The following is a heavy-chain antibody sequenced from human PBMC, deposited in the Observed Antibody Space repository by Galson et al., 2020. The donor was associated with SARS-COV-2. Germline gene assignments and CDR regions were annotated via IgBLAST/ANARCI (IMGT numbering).Heavy chain of an antibody. D-gene: IGHD2-21*02. V-gene: IGHV3-9*01. J-gene: IGHJ5*02. Sequence: TGGSLRLSCAASGFTFNEYGMHWVRQRPGKGPEWVSGISWNSGTRVYADSVKGRFTISRDNAKNSLYLQMNSLRVEDTAFYYCVKDKDRDCDGWFDPWGQGTLVTVSS. CDR3: VKDKDRDCDGWFDP. CDR2: ISWNSGTR. CDR1: GFTFNEYG.